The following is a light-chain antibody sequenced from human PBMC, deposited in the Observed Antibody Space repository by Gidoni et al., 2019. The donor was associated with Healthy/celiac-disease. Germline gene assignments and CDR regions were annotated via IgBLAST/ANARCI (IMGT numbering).Light chain of an antibody. J-gene: IGKJ3*01. V-gene: IGKV3-11*01. CDR1: QSVSSY. CDR2: DAS. CDR3: QQRSNWPRT. Sequence: EIVLTQSPATLSLSPGERATLSCRDSQSVSSYLAWYQQKPGQAPRLLIYDASNRATGIPARFSGSGSGTDFPLTISSLEPEDFAVYYCQQRSNWPRTFDPGTKVDIK.